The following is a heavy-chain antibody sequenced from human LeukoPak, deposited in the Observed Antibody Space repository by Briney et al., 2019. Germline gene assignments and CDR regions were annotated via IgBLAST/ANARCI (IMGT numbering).Heavy chain of an antibody. CDR3: ARLRLGELSLGFDP. D-gene: IGHD3-16*02. Sequence: EASVKVSCKASGYTFTSYAITWVRQAPGQGPEWMGWISPYNGDRRDALKFQDRVTMTTDTSTTTAYMELRSLRSDDTAVYYCARLRLGELSLGFDPWGQGTLVTVSS. V-gene: IGHV1-18*01. J-gene: IGHJ5*02. CDR1: GYTFTSYA. CDR2: ISPYNGDR.